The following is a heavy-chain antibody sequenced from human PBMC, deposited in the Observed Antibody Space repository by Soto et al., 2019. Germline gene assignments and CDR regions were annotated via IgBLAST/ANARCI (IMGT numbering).Heavy chain of an antibody. J-gene: IGHJ6*02. CDR1: GFTFSSYA. D-gene: IGHD6-13*01. CDR3: AKGAEPQQLRYYYYYGMDV. CDR2: ISGSGGST. Sequence: EVQLLESGGGLVQPGGSLRLSCAASGFTFSSYAMSWVRQAPGKGLEWVSAISGSGGSTYYADSVKGRFTLSRDNSTNTLYMQMNSLRAEDTAVYYCAKGAEPQQLRYYYYYGMDVWGQGTTVTVSS. V-gene: IGHV3-23*01.